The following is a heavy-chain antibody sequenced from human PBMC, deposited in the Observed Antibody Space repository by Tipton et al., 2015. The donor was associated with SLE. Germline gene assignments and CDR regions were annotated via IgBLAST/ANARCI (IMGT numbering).Heavy chain of an antibody. J-gene: IGHJ3*02. Sequence: TLSLTCSVSGDSINKGGYHWNWIRQPPGKGLEWIGSIYQSGATFYSSSLKSRVTISVDTSRNQFSLNLSSATAADTAVYYCARVYSGSYYKAFDIWGQGTMVTVSS. CDR3: ARVYSGSYYKAFDI. D-gene: IGHD1-26*01. V-gene: IGHV4-38-2*02. CDR2: IYQSGAT. CDR1: GDSINKGGYH.